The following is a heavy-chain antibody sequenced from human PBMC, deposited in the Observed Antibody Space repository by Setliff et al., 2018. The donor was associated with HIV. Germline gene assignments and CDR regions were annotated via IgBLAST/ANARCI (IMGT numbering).Heavy chain of an antibody. V-gene: IGHV1-3*01. CDR2: INAASGNT. D-gene: IGHD2-15*01. CDR3: ARVRCSGANCFNWFDF. J-gene: IGHJ5*01. CDR1: GYSFSNFA. Sequence: ASVKVSCKASGYSFSNFAIHWVRQAPGQRLEWLGWINAASGNTRYSQKFQDRLTITRDTSARTVYMELSSLKSEDTAVYYCARVRCSGANCFNWFDFWGQGTPVTVSS.